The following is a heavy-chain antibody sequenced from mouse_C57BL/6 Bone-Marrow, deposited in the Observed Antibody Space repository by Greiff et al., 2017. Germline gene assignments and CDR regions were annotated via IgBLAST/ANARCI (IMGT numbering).Heavy chain of an antibody. V-gene: IGHV1-64*01. CDR2: IHPNSGST. Sequence: QVQLQQPGAELVKPGASVKLSCKASGYTFTSYWMHWVKQRPGQGLEWIGMIHPNSGSTNYNEKFKSKATLTVDKSSSTAYMQLSSLTSEDSAVYYGARWDGNCDFDYWGQGTTLTVSS. J-gene: IGHJ2*01. CDR1: GYTFTSYW. D-gene: IGHD2-1*01. CDR3: ARWDGNCDFDY.